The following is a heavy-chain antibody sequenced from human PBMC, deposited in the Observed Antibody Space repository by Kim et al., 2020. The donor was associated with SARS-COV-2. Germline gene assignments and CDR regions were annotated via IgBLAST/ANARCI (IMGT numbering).Heavy chain of an antibody. CDR3: ARVHGSGTYLLFDY. Sequence: ADSVKGRFTISRDNSKNTLYLQMNSLRAEDTAFYYCARVHGSGTYLLFDYWGQGTLVTVSS. V-gene: IGHV3-23*01. D-gene: IGHD3-10*01. J-gene: IGHJ4*02.